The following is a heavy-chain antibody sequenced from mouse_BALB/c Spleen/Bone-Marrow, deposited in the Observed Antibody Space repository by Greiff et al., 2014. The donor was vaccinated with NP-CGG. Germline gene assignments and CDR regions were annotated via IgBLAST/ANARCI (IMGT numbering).Heavy chain of an antibody. CDR3: ARDGDYDEGAWFAY. CDR2: IWAGGST. CDR1: GVSLTSYG. Sequence: QVQLQQPGPGLVAPSQSLSITCTVSGVSLTSYGVHWVRQPPGKGLEWLGVIWAGGSTNYNSALMSRLSISKDNSKSQVFLKMNSLQTDDTAMYYCARDGDYDEGAWFAYWGQGTLVTVSA. D-gene: IGHD2-4*01. J-gene: IGHJ3*01. V-gene: IGHV2-9*02.